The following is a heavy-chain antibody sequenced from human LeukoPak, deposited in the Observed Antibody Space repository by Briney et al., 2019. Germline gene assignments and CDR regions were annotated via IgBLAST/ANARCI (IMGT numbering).Heavy chain of an antibody. CDR3: ARVSGGERWLQFNGHQYYFDY. V-gene: IGHV3-11*01. J-gene: IGHJ4*02. CDR1: GFTFSDYY. CDR2: ISSSGSTI. Sequence: NPGGSLRLSCAASGFTFSDYYMSWIRQAPGKGLEWVSYISSSGSTIYYADSVKGRFTISRDNAKNSLYLQMNSLRAEDMAVYYCARVSGGERWLQFNGHQYYFDYWGQGTLVTVSS. D-gene: IGHD5-24*01.